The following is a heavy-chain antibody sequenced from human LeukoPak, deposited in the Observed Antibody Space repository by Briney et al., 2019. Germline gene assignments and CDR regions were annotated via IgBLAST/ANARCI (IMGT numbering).Heavy chain of an antibody. CDR1: GYTFTSYG. V-gene: IGHV1-18*01. Sequence: ASVKVSCKASGYTFTSYGISWVRQAPGQGLEWMGWISADNGNTNYAQKLQGRVTMTTDTSTSTAYMELRSLRSDDTAVYYCARDHGFGDGYKAGYFDYWGQGTLVTVAS. J-gene: IGHJ4*02. CDR3: ARDHGFGDGYKAGYFDY. D-gene: IGHD5-24*01. CDR2: ISADNGNT.